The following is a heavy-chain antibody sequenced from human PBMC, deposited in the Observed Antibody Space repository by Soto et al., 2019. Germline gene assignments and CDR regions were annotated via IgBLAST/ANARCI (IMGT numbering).Heavy chain of an antibody. J-gene: IGHJ4*02. V-gene: IGHV4-61*01. D-gene: IGHD1-26*01. CDR2: ILYSGSP. CDR3: ARGGHRVGAYRYFDY. CDR1: GGSVSSGSYY. Sequence: PSETLSLTCSVSGGSVSSGSYYWSWIRQPPGKGLEWVGYILYSGSPNYNPSLKSRVTMSLDTSENQFSLKLSSVTTADKAVYYCARGGHRVGAYRYFDYWGQGTLVTVSS.